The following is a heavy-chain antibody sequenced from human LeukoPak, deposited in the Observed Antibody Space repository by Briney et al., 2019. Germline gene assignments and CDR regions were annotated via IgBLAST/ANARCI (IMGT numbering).Heavy chain of an antibody. D-gene: IGHD3-9*01. J-gene: IGHJ4*02. Sequence: SETLSLTRTVSGGSISSYYWSWIRQPPGKGLEWIGYIYYSGSTNYNPSLKSRVTISVDTSKNQFSLKLSSVTAADTAVYYCARVHYDILTGYPNFDYWGQGTLVTVSS. CDR2: IYYSGST. CDR3: ARVHYDILTGYPNFDY. V-gene: IGHV4-59*01. CDR1: GGSISSYY.